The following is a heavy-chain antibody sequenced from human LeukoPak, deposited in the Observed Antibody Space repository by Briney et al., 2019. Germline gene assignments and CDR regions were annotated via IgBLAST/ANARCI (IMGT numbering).Heavy chain of an antibody. CDR1: GFTFDDYA. J-gene: IGHJ6*02. CDR2: ISGDGVST. CDR3: AKDTHRIYYYGMDV. V-gene: IGHV3-43*02. Sequence: GGSLRLSCAASGFTFDDYAMHRVRQAPGKGLEWVSLISGDGVSTFYADSVKGRFTISRDNSKNSLYLQMNSLRTEDTALYYCAKDTHRIYYYGMDVWGQGTTVTVSS.